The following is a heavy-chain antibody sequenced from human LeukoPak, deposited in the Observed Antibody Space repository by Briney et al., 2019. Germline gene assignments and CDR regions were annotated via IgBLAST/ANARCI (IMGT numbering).Heavy chain of an antibody. J-gene: IGHJ3*02. CDR2: IYSGGST. V-gene: IGHV3-53*04. D-gene: IGHD4-17*01. CDR1: GFTVSSNY. CDR3: ARWSGDYVQGFSSGAFDI. Sequence: GGSLRLSCAASGFTVSSNYMRWVRQAPGKGLEWVSVIYSGGSTYYADSVKGRFTISRHNSNNTLYLQMTSLRAEDTAVYYCARWSGDYVQGFSSGAFDIWGQGPMVTVSS.